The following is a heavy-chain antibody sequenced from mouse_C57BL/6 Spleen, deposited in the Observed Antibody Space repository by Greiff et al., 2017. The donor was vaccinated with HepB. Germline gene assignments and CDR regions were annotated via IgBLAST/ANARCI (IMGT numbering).Heavy chain of an antibody. Sequence: QVQLKQPGAELVMPGASVKLSCKASGYTFTSYWMHWVKQRPGQGLEWIGEIDPSDSYTNYNQKFKGKSTLTVDKSSSTAYMQLSSLTSEDSAVYYCARPANWGYWYFDVWGTGTTVTVSS. V-gene: IGHV1-69*01. D-gene: IGHD4-1*01. CDR1: GYTFTSYW. CDR2: IDPSDSYT. J-gene: IGHJ1*03. CDR3: ARPANWGYWYFDV.